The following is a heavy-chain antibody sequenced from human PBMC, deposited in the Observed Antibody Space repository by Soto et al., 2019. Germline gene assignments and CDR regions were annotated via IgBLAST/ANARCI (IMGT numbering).Heavy chain of an antibody. CDR1: GFTFSSYA. V-gene: IGHV3-23*01. J-gene: IGHJ4*02. D-gene: IGHD4-17*01. CDR2: ISGSGGST. Sequence: EVQLLESGGGLVQPGGSLRLSCAASGFTFSSYAMSWVRQAPGKGLEWVSSISGSGGSTYYADSVKGRFTVSRDNSKITLYLQMNSLRAEDTAVYYCAKTPFYAYFDYWGQGTLVTVSS. CDR3: AKTPFYAYFDY.